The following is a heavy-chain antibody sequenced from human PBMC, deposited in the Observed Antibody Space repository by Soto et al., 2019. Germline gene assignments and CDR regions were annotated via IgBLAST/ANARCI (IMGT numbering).Heavy chain of an antibody. J-gene: IGHJ6*03. CDR1: GGSISSGGYY. V-gene: IGHV4-31*03. CDR3: ARNSPTDYYYYYYMDV. Sequence: QVQLQESGPGLVKPSQTLSLTCTVSGGSISSGGYYWSWIRQHPGKGLEWIGYIYYSGSTYYNPSLKSRVTISVDTSKNQCSLKLSSVTAADTAVYYCARNSPTDYYYYYYMDVWGKGTTVTVSS. D-gene: IGHD4-4*01. CDR2: IYYSGST.